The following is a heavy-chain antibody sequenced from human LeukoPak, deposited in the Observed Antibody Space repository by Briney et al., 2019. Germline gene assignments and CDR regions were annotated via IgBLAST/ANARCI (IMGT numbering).Heavy chain of an antibody. D-gene: IGHD3-10*01. Sequence: SGGSLRLSCAASGFTFSSYGMHWVRQAPGKGLEWVAVISYDGSNKYYADSVKGRFTISRDNSKNTLYLQMNSLRAEDTAVYYCAKVGGSGSLNWFDPWGQGTLVTVSS. CDR1: GFTFSSYG. CDR2: ISYDGSNK. CDR3: AKVGGSGSLNWFDP. J-gene: IGHJ5*02. V-gene: IGHV3-30*18.